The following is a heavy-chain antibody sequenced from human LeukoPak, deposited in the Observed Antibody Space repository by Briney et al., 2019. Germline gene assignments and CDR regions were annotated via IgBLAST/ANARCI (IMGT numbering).Heavy chain of an antibody. J-gene: IGHJ4*02. CDR2: ISGSGGST. V-gene: IGHV3-23*01. CDR3: AKDYLSADGSSRTFDY. D-gene: IGHD6-6*01. Sequence: GGSLRLSCAASGFTFSSYAMRWVRHAPGKGLEWVSAISGSGGSTYYADSVKGRFTISRDNSKNTLYLQMNSLRAEDTDVYYCAKDYLSADGSSRTFDYWGQGTLVTVSS. CDR1: GFTFSSYA.